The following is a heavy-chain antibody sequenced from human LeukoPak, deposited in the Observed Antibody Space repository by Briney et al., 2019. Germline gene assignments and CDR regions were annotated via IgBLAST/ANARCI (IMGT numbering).Heavy chain of an antibody. J-gene: IGHJ4*02. CDR3: GRSYYGDYGITY. CDR2: INAGNGNT. Sequence: ASVKVSCKASGYTFTSYAMYWVRQAPGQRLEWMGWINAGNGNTKYSQKFQGRVTITRDTSASTVYMELTSLRSEDTAVYYCGRSYYGDYGITYWGQGTLVTVSS. CDR1: GYTFTSYA. D-gene: IGHD4-17*01. V-gene: IGHV1-3*01.